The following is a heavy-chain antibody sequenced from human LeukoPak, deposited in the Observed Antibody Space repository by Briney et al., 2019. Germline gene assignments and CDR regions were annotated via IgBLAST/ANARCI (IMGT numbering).Heavy chain of an antibody. CDR1: GFTFSSYS. CDR3: ARGAGAYFDY. Sequence: GGSLRLSCAASGFTFSSYSMNWVRQAPGKGLEWVSYISSSSSTIYYADSVKGRFTIPRDNAENSLYLQMNSLRAEDTAVYYCARGAGAYFDYWGQGTLVTVSS. V-gene: IGHV3-48*01. J-gene: IGHJ4*02. D-gene: IGHD3-10*01. CDR2: ISSSSSTI.